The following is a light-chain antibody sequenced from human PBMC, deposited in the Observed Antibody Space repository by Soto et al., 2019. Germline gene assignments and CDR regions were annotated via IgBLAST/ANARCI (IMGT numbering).Light chain of an antibody. CDR3: QPYGSSGT. CDR2: GAS. J-gene: IGKJ1*01. Sequence: IVLTQSPGPLSLSPGERATLSCRASQSVSHNYLAWYKQKPGQAPRLLIYGASNRATGIPDRFSGSGSATDFTLTISRLAPEDFAVYYCQPYGSSGTFAQGTKVDIK. CDR1: QSVSHNY. V-gene: IGKV3-20*01.